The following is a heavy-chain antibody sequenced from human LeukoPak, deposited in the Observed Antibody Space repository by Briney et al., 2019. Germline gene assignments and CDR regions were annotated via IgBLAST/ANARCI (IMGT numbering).Heavy chain of an antibody. CDR2: ISAYSGNT. Sequence: GASVKVSCKASGYTFTCYGISWVRQAPGQGLEWMGWISAYSGNTNYAQKLQGRVTMTTDTSTSTAHMELRSLRSDDTAVYYCARELVVVVAAMKEYYYYYGMDVWGQGTTVTVSS. J-gene: IGHJ6*02. CDR1: GYTFTCYG. CDR3: ARELVVVVAAMKEYYYYYGMDV. D-gene: IGHD2-15*01. V-gene: IGHV1-18*01.